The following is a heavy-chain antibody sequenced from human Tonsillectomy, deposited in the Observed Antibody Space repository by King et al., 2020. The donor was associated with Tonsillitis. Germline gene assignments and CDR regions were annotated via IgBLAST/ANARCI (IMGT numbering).Heavy chain of an antibody. V-gene: IGHV4-4*07. CDR3: VWNNVGNVYFDL. D-gene: IGHD1/OR15-1a*01. CDR2: INANGFT. Sequence: VQLQESGPGLVQPSETLSLICGVSGGSIRNYYWNWFRQPAGKGLVWIGRINANGFTKYNPSLGSRLTMSVDTSVNQFSLRLTSMTAADTAIYYCVWNNVGNVYFDLWGQGTLVTVSS. J-gene: IGHJ5*02. CDR1: GGSIRNYY.